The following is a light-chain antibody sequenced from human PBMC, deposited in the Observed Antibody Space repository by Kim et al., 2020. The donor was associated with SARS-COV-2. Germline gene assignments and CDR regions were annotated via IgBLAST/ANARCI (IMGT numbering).Light chain of an antibody. CDR1: KLGDKY. V-gene: IGLV3-1*01. CDR2: EDT. CDR3: QAWDSNTWV. Sequence: GSPEQTASISCSGDKLGDKYVCWYQQKPGQSPGLLIYEDTKRPSGIPVRFSGSYSGNTATLTISGTQAMDEADYYCQAWDSNTWVFGGGTQLTVL. J-gene: IGLJ3*02.